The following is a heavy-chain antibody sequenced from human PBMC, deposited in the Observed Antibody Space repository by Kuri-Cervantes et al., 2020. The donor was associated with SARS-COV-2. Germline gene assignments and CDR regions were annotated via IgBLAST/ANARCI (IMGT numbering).Heavy chain of an antibody. V-gene: IGHV3-30-3*01. J-gene: IGHJ4*02. CDR2: ISYDGSNK. D-gene: IGHD7-27*01. Sequence: GGSLRLSCAASGFTFSSYAMHWVRQAPGKGLEWVAVISYDGSNKYYADSVKGRFTISRDNSKNTLYLQMNNLRAEDTAVYYCARDGWGSSFDYWGQGTLVTVSS. CDR1: GFTFSSYA. CDR3: ARDGWGSSFDY.